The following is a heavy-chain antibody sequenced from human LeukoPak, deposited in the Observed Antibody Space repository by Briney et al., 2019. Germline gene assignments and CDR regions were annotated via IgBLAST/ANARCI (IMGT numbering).Heavy chain of an antibody. Sequence: GASVKVSCKASGFTFTSFGISWVRQAPGQGLEWMGWISAYNGNTNYAQKLQGRVTMTTDTSTSTAYMELESLRSDDTAVYYCARDQVVGATAGTFDVWGQGTLVTVSS. V-gene: IGHV1-18*01. CDR1: GFTFTSFG. D-gene: IGHD1-26*01. CDR2: ISAYNGNT. J-gene: IGHJ4*02. CDR3: ARDQVVGATAGTFDV.